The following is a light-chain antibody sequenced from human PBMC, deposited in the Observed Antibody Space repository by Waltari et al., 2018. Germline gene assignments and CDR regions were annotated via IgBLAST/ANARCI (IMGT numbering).Light chain of an antibody. J-gene: IGKJ1*01. CDR2: AAS. Sequence: EIAMTQSPVTLSVSPGDTATPSCRASQSLSINLAWYQQKPGQAPRLLIYAASTRASGIPARFSGSGSGTEFTLTISSLQSEDFAVYYCQQYDNWPPWTFGQGTKVEI. CDR3: QQYDNWPPWT. CDR1: QSLSIN. V-gene: IGKV3-15*01.